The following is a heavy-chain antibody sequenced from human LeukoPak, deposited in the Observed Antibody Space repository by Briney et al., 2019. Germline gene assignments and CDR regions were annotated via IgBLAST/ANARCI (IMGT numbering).Heavy chain of an antibody. J-gene: IGHJ4*02. V-gene: IGHV4-59*01. CDR2: IYYSGST. D-gene: IGHD6-13*01. CDR1: GGSISSYY. CDR3: ARCPQQLPFAY. Sequence: PSETLSLTCTVSGGSISSYYWSWIRQPPGKGLEWIGYIYYSGSTNYNPSLKSRVTISVDTSKNQFSLKLSSVTAADTAVYYCARCPQQLPFAYWGQGTLVTVSS.